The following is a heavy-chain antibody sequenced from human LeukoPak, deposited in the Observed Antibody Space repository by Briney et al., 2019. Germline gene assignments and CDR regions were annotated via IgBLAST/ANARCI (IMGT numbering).Heavy chain of an antibody. Sequence: GSLRLSCAASGFSFSAYGVHWVRQAPGKGLEWVAVIWYDGSSKDYADSVKGRFTLSRDNSENTLYLQMNSLTVEDTAVYYCARSQSSSLIDYWGQGTLVTVSS. D-gene: IGHD6-13*01. CDR2: IWYDGSSK. CDR1: GFSFSAYG. J-gene: IGHJ4*02. V-gene: IGHV3-33*01. CDR3: ARSQSSSLIDY.